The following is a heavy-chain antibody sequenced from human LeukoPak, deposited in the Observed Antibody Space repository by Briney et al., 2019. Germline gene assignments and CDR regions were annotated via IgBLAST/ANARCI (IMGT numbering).Heavy chain of an antibody. CDR3: ARGDQQLMWMADVYYYYMDV. D-gene: IGHD6-13*01. CDR2: INPNSGDT. CDR1: GYTFTDYY. J-gene: IGHJ6*03. Sequence: GASVKVSCRASGYTFTDYYMHWVRQAPGQGLEWMGWINPNSGDTYYAQKFQGSVSMTRGTSISTANMELSRLKSDDTAVYYCARGDQQLMWMADVYYYYMDVWGKGTTVTVSS. V-gene: IGHV1-2*02.